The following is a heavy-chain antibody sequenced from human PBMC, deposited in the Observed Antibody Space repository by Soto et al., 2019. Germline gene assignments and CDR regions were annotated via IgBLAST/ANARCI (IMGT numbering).Heavy chain of an antibody. CDR2: ISDDGDST. CDR3: AKSLSTAVNYGLDV. CDR1: GFTFSDNA. J-gene: IGHJ6*02. D-gene: IGHD2-2*01. V-gene: IGHV3-23*01. Sequence: GGSLRLSCGASGFTFSDNAMTWVRQAPGRGLEWVSSISDDGDSTYYADSVKGRFAVSRDNSKNTLFLHMNSLGAEDTAVYYCAKSLSTAVNYGLDVWGQGTSVTVSS.